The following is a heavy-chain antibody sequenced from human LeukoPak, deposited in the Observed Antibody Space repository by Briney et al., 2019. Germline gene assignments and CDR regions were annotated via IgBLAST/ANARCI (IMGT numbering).Heavy chain of an antibody. D-gene: IGHD3/OR15-3a*01. CDR1: GGSFSGYY. CDR2: INHSGST. V-gene: IGHV4-34*01. Sequence: SETLSLTCAVYGGSFSGYYWSWIRQPPGKGLEWIGEINHSGSTNYNPSLKSRVTISVDTSKNQFSLKLSSVTATDTAMYYCARQTGSGLFTLPGGQGTLVTVSS. J-gene: IGHJ4*02. CDR3: ARQTGSGLFTLP.